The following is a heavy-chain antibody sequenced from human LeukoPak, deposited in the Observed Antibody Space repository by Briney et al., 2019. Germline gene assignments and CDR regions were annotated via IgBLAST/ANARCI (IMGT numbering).Heavy chain of an antibody. V-gene: IGHV3-30*02. CDR2: IRYDGSNK. CDR1: GFTFSSYG. CDR3: ARAPYYYGSGGTGSIDY. Sequence: PGGSLRLSCAASGFTFSSYGMHWVRQAPGKGLEWVAFIRYDGSNKYYADSVKGRFTISRDNAKNTLYLQMNSLRAEDTAVYYCARAPYYYGSGGTGSIDYWGQGTLVTVSS. J-gene: IGHJ4*02. D-gene: IGHD3-10*01.